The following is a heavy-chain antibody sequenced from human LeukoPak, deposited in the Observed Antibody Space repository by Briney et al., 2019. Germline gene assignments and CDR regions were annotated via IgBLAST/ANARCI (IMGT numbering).Heavy chain of an antibody. V-gene: IGHV3-11*01. Sequence: TGGSLRLSCAASGFTFSDYYMSWIRQAPGKGLEWVSYISSSGSTIYYADSVKGRFTISRDNAKNSLYLQMNSLRAEDTAVYYCARDLTGTYYYDSSGYQTTYWGQGTLVTVSS. CDR2: ISSSGSTI. CDR3: ARDLTGTYYYDSSGYQTTY. J-gene: IGHJ4*02. CDR1: GFTFSDYY. D-gene: IGHD3-22*01.